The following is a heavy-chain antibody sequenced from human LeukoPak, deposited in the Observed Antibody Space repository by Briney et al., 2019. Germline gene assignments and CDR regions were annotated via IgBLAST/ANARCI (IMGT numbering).Heavy chain of an antibody. V-gene: IGHV4-38-2*01. CDR1: GYSISSGYY. CDR2: IYHSGST. J-gene: IGHJ6*03. Sequence: SETLSLTCAVSGYSISSGYYWGWIRQPPGKGLEWIGSIYHSGSTYYNPSLKSRVTISVDTSKNQFSLKLSSVTAADTAVYYCARTISCSSTSCYWYYYYYMDVWGKGTTVTVSS. CDR3: ARTISCSSTSCYWYYYYYMDV. D-gene: IGHD2-2*01.